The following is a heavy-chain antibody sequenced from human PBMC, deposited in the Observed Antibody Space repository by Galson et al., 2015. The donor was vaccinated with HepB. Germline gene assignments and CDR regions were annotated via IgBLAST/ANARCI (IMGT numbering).Heavy chain of an antibody. CDR3: AREVAGAVDY. V-gene: IGHV4-34*01. D-gene: IGHD6-19*01. CDR2: INHSGST. CDR1: GGSFSGYY. Sequence: SETLSLTCAVYGGSFSGYYWSWIRQPPGKGLEWIGEINHSGSTNYNPSLKSRVTISVDTSKNQFSLKLSSVTAADTAVYYCAREVAGAVDYWGQGTLVTVSS. J-gene: IGHJ4*02.